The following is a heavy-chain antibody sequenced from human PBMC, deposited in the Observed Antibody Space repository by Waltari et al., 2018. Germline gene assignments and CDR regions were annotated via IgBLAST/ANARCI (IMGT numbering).Heavy chain of an antibody. CDR1: GGTFSSYA. V-gene: IGHV1-69*12. D-gene: IGHD1-26*01. CDR3: ARDKGPIVGAYSDFDY. CDR2: IIPNFGTA. J-gene: IGHJ4*02. Sequence: QVQLVQSGAEVKKPGSSVKVSCKASGGTFSSYAISWVRPAPGQGLEWMGGIIPNFGTANDDQKFQGRVTITAYDTTSTAYMGLSSLRSEDTAVYYCARDKGPIVGAYSDFDYWGQGTLVTVSS.